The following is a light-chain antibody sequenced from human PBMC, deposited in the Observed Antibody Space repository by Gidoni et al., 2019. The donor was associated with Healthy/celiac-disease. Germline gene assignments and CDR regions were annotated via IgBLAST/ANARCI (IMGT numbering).Light chain of an antibody. V-gene: IGLV3-19*01. CDR2: GKN. CDR1: SIRSYD. J-gene: IGLJ2*01. Sequence: SSELTQDPAVSVALGQKVRITCQGDSIRSYDASWYQQKPVQAPVLVIYGKNNRPSGIPDRFSGSSSGNTASLTITGAQAEDEADYYCNSRDSSGNHLVFGGGTKLTVL. CDR3: NSRDSSGNHLV.